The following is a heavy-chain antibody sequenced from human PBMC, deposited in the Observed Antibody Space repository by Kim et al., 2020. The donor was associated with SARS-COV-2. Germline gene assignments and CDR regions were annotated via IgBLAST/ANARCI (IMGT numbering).Heavy chain of an antibody. CDR1: GASISGYY. CDR2: IYYSGST. D-gene: IGHD6-19*01. J-gene: IGHJ5*02. CDR3: ARGASITVAGRGWFDP. V-gene: IGHV4-59*13. Sequence: SETLSLTCTVSGASISGYYWIWIRQPPGKGLEWIGYIYYSGSTNYNPSLKSRVTISVDTSKNQFSLKLNSVTAADTAVYYCARGASITVAGRGWFDPWGQGTLVTVSS.